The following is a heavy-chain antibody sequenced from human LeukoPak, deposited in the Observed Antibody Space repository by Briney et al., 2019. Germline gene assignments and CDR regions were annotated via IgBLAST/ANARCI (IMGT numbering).Heavy chain of an antibody. V-gene: IGHV1-46*01. Sequence: ASVKVSCKASGYTFTSYGVTWVRQAPGQRLEWMGIINPSGGSTNYAQNFQGRVTMTRDTSTSTVYMELSSLRSEDTAVYYCARGSSGWYAFLYYYYMDVWGKGTTVTVSS. J-gene: IGHJ6*03. CDR1: GYTFTSYG. CDR3: ARGSSGWYAFLYYYYMDV. CDR2: INPSGGST. D-gene: IGHD6-19*01.